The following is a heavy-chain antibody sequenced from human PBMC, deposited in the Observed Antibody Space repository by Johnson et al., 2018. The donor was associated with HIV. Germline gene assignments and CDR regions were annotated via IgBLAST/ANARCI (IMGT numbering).Heavy chain of an antibody. CDR3: AKDIQAGTHAAFDI. CDR1: GFTFDDYA. Sequence: VQLVESGGGLVQPGGSLRLSCAASGFTFDDYAMHWVRQAPGKGLEWVSLISWDGGSTYYADSVKGRFTISRDNSKNSLYLQMNSLRAEDTALYYCAKDIQAGTHAAFDICGQGTMVTVSS. J-gene: IGHJ3*02. D-gene: IGHD1-7*01. V-gene: IGHV3-43D*03. CDR2: ISWDGGST.